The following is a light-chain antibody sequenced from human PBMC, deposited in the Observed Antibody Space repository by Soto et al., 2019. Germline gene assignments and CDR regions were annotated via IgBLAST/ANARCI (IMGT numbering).Light chain of an antibody. V-gene: IGKV1-5*03. CDR3: QQYNSYSRT. J-gene: IGKJ1*01. Sequence: VQMTQSPGALSVSVGGGCTSTCRASQTISSWLAWYQQKPGKAPKLLIYKASSLESGVPSRFSGSGSGTEFTLTISSLQPDDFATYYCQQYNSYSRTFGQGTKVDIK. CDR1: QTISSW. CDR2: KAS.